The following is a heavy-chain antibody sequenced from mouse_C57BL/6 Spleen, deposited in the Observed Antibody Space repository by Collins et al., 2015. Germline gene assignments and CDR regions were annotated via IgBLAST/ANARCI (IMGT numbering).Heavy chain of an antibody. J-gene: IGHJ4*01. Sequence: QVQLQQPGAELVRPGASVKLSCKASGYTFTSYWINWVKQRPGQGLEWIGNIYPSDSYTNYNQKFKDKATLTVDKSSSTAYMQLSSPTSEDSAVYYCTRDSNAMDYWGQGTSVTVSP. CDR1: GYTFTSYW. CDR2: IYPSDSYT. V-gene: IGHV1-69*02. CDR3: TRDSNAMDY.